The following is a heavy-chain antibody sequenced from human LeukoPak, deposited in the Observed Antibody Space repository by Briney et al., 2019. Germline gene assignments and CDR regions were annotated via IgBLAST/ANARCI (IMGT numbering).Heavy chain of an antibody. Sequence: ASVKVSCKASGYTFTSYDINWVRQATGQGLEWMGWMNPNSGNTGYAQKFQGRVTMTRNTSISTAYMELSSLRSEDTAVYYCTRGAHYDILTGYSYGVDYWGQGTLVTVSS. CDR3: TRGAHYDILTGYSYGVDY. CDR2: MNPNSGNT. V-gene: IGHV1-8*01. J-gene: IGHJ4*02. D-gene: IGHD3-9*01. CDR1: GYTFTSYD.